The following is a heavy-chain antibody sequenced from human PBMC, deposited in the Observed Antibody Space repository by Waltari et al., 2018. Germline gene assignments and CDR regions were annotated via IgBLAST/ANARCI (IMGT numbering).Heavy chain of an antibody. CDR2: ISGSTGNT. V-gene: IGHV3-23*01. CDR1: GFSLDVFV. J-gene: IGHJ4*02. Sequence: EVQVLESGGDLVPPGGSLRLSCLVSGFSLDVFVMGWVRQPPGKGLEWVSAISGSTGNTFYADSVKGRFTISRDSSKNTLYLLLNNLRGEDTAMYYCAKDQGGIDYWGQGTLVTVSS. CDR3: AKDQGGIDY.